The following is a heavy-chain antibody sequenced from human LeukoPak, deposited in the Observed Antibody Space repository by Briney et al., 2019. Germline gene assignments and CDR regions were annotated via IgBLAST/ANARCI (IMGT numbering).Heavy chain of an antibody. CDR2: ISSSSSYI. Sequence: GGSLRLSCAASGFTFSSYSMNWVRQVPGKGLEWVSSISSSSSYIYYADSVKGRFTISRDNAKNSLYLQMNSLRAEDTAVYYCARDRDYDILTGAYYFDYWGQGTLVTVSS. V-gene: IGHV3-21*01. CDR3: ARDRDYDILTGAYYFDY. J-gene: IGHJ4*02. D-gene: IGHD3-9*01. CDR1: GFTFSSYS.